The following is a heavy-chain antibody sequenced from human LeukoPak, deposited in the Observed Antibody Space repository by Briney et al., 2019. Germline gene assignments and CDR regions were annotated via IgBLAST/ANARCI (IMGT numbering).Heavy chain of an antibody. D-gene: IGHD2-21*02. CDR2: ISAYNGNT. CDR1: GYTFTSYG. Sequence: GASVKVSCKASGYTFTSYGISWVRQAPGQGLGWMGWISAYNGNTNYAQKLQGRVTMTTDTSTSTAYMELRSLRSDDTAVYYCARELYCGGDCSTSFDYWGQGTLVTVSS. V-gene: IGHV1-18*01. CDR3: ARELYCGGDCSTSFDY. J-gene: IGHJ4*02.